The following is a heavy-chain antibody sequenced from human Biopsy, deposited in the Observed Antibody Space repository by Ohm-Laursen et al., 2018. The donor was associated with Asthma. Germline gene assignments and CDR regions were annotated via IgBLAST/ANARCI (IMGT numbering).Heavy chain of an antibody. J-gene: IGHJ6*02. V-gene: IGHV1-69*06. Sequence: SSVKVSCKASGGMFGNYAISWVRQAPGLGLEWMGGISPIFGSSNYAQRFQGRVTITADIFTRTVYMELSGLRFDDTAVYYCAREAYDILTGYYGGGGMDVWGQGTTVTVSS. CDR3: AREAYDILTGYYGGGGMDV. CDR1: GGMFGNYA. D-gene: IGHD3-9*01. CDR2: ISPIFGSS.